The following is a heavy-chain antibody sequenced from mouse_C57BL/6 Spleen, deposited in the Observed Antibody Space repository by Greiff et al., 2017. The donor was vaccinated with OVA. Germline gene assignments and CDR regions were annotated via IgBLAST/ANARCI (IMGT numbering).Heavy chain of an antibody. J-gene: IGHJ4*01. CDR3: ARDGDGYYNYAMDY. V-gene: IGHV3-6*01. D-gene: IGHD2-3*01. Sequence: EVQLVESGPGLVKPSQSLSLTCSVTGYSITSGYYWNWLRQFPGNKLEWMGYISYDGSNNYNPSLKNRISITRDTSKNQFFLKLNSVTTEDTATYYCARDGDGYYNYAMDYWGQGTSVTVSS. CDR2: ISYDGSN. CDR1: GYSITSGYY.